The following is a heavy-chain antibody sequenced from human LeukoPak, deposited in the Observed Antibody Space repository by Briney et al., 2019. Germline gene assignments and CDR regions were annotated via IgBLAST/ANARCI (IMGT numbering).Heavy chain of an antibody. CDR1: GFTFDDYA. Sequence: GRSLRLSCAASGFTFDDYAMHWARQAPGKGLEWVSGISWNSGSIGYADSVKGRFTISRDNAKNSLYLQMNSLRAEDTALYYCAKGGSFWSGSIGVYFDYWGQGTLVTVSS. V-gene: IGHV3-9*01. D-gene: IGHD3-3*01. CDR2: ISWNSGSI. CDR3: AKGGSFWSGSIGVYFDY. J-gene: IGHJ4*02.